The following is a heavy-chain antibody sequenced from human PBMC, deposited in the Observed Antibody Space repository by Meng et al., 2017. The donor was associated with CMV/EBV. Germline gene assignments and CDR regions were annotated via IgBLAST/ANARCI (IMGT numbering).Heavy chain of an antibody. CDR2: ISSSSSYI. Sequence: GESLKISCAASGFTSSSYSMNWVRQAPGKGLEWVSSISSSSSYIYYADSVKGRFTISRDNAKNSLYLQMNSLRAEDTAVYYCARDGGYDFGELDYWGQGTLVTVSS. J-gene: IGHJ4*02. CDR1: GFTSSSYS. D-gene: IGHD5-12*01. CDR3: ARDGGYDFGELDY. V-gene: IGHV3-21*01.